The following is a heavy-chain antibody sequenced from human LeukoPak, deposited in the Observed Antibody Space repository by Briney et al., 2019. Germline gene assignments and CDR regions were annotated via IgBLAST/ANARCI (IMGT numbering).Heavy chain of an antibody. V-gene: IGHV4-34*01. J-gene: IGHJ4*02. CDR2: INHSGST. CDR3: ARITYCGGDCYPGYFDY. D-gene: IGHD2-21*02. CDR1: GGSFSGYY. Sequence: SETLSLTCAVYGGSFSGYYWSWIRQAPGKGLEWIGEINHSGSTNYNPSLKSRVTISVDTSKNQFSLNLSSVTAADTAVYYCARITYCGGDCYPGYFDYWGQGTLVTVSS.